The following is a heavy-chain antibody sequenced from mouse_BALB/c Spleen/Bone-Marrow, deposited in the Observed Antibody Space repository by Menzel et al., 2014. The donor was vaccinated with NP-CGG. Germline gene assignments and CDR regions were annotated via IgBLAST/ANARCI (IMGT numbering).Heavy chain of an antibody. CDR2: IYPGNSDT. Sequence: EVQLQQSGTVLARPGASMKMSCKASGYSFTSCWMHWVKQRPGQGLEWIGAIYPGNSDTSYNQKFKGKAKLTAVTSASTAYMDLSSLTNEDSAVYYCTRYYYAYDAWFAYWGQGTLVTVSA. D-gene: IGHD1-2*01. V-gene: IGHV1-5*01. CDR1: GYSFTSCW. J-gene: IGHJ3*01. CDR3: TRYYYAYDAWFAY.